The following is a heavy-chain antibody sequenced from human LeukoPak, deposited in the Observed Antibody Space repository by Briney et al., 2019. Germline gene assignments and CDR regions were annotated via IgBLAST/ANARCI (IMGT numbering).Heavy chain of an antibody. D-gene: IGHD3-22*01. CDR2: IHYSGST. J-gene: IGHJ3*02. CDR1: GDSISSSSYY. CDR3: ARASTMIVVVITTEPDAFDI. Sequence: PSETLSLTCTVSGDSISSSSYYWGWIRQPPGQGLQWIGSIHYSGSTYYNPSLKSRVTISVDTSKSQFSLKLSSVTAADTAVYYCARASTMIVVVITTEPDAFDIWGQGTMVTVSS. V-gene: IGHV4-39*07.